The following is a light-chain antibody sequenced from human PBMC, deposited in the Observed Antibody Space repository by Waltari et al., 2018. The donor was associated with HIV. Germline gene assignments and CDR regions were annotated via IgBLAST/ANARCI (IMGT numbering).Light chain of an antibody. CDR2: AAS. Sequence: DIQLTQSPSFLSASVGDRVTITCRASQDISISLAWYQQKPGEAPNLLIYAASTLQSGVPSRFSGTGYGTVFTLTISSLQPDDFATYYCQQLNTYPLSFGGGTKVDIK. CDR3: QQLNTYPLS. CDR1: QDISIS. J-gene: IGKJ4*01. V-gene: IGKV1-9*01.